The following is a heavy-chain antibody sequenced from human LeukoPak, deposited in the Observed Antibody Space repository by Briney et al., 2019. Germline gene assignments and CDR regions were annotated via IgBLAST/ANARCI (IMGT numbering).Heavy chain of an antibody. CDR3: ARGYDSFFDY. CDR2: IYYSGSA. D-gene: IGHD3-22*01. J-gene: IGHJ4*02. Sequence: SQTLSLTCTVSGGSISGGGYYWIWIRQHPGKGLEWVGYIYYSGSAYYNPFLNSRVTISVDTSKNQFSLKLGSVTAADTAVYYCARGYDSFFDYWGQGTLVTVSS. CDR1: GGSISGGGYY. V-gene: IGHV4-31*03.